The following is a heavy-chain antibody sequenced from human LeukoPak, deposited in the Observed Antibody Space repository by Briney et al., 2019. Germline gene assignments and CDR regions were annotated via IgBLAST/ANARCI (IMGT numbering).Heavy chain of an antibody. D-gene: IGHD3-3*01. CDR2: IWYDGSNK. CDR3: ARDSAVNDEWLLYLPGWFDP. V-gene: IGHV3-33*01. J-gene: IGHJ5*02. CDR1: GFTFSSYG. Sequence: GGSLRLSCAASGFTFSSYGMHWVRQAPGKGLEWVAVIWYDGSNKYYADSVKGRFTISRDNSKNTLYLQMNSLRAEDTAVYYCARDSAVNDEWLLYLPGWFDPWGQGTLVTVSS.